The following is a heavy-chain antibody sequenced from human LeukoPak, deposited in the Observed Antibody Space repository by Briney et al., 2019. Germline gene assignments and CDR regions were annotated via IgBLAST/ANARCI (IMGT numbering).Heavy chain of an antibody. CDR2: ISGSGGST. V-gene: IGHV3-23*01. J-gene: IGHJ6*03. Sequence: PGGSLRLSCAASGLTFSSYAMSWVRQAPGKGLEWVSAISGSGGSTYYADSVKGRFTISRDNSKNTLYLQMNSLRAEATAVYYCAKGSTDYYDSSGYHPHYYYYYMDVWGKGTTVTVSS. CDR3: AKGSTDYYDSSGYHPHYYYYYMDV. D-gene: IGHD3-22*01. CDR1: GLTFSSYA.